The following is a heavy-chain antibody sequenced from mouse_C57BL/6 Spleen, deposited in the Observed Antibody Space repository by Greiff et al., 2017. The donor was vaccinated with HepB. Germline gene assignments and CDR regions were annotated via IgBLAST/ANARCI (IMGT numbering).Heavy chain of an antibody. Sequence: QVQLQQSGAELVRPGTSVKVSCKASGYAFTNYLIEWVKQRPGQGLEWIGVINPGSGGTNYNEKFKGKATLTADKSSSTAYMQLSSLTSEDSAVYFCARSEVYYGSSYGYFDVWGTGTTVTVSS. CDR3: ARSEVYYGSSYGYFDV. V-gene: IGHV1-54*01. CDR1: GYAFTNYL. D-gene: IGHD1-1*01. CDR2: INPGSGGT. J-gene: IGHJ1*03.